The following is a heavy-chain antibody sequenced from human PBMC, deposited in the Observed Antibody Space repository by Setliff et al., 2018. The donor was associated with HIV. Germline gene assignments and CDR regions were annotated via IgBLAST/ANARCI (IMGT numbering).Heavy chain of an antibody. D-gene: IGHD6-19*01. V-gene: IGHV1-18*01. CDR2: INSYDGNT. Sequence: WASVKVSCKASGYTFSSYGISWVRQAPGQGLEWMGWINSYDGNTNYEQKFQGRVTMTTDTSTTSAYLELRSLRPDDTAVYFCARGGQQWLPYYYYCMGVWGEGTTVTVSS. J-gene: IGHJ6*03. CDR1: GYTFSSYG. CDR3: ARGGQQWLPYYYYCMGV.